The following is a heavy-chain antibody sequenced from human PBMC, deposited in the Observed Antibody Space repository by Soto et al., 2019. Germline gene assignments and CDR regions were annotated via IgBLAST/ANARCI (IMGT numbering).Heavy chain of an antibody. V-gene: IGHV3-30*18. CDR2: ISYDGSNK. D-gene: IGHD6-13*01. J-gene: IGHJ4*02. CDR3: AKSGRSVMYSSSWYRAAFFDY. Sequence: GGSLRLSCAASGFTFSSYGMHWVRQAPGKGLEWVAVISYDGSNKYYADSVKGRFTISRDNSKNTLYLQMNSLRAEDTAVYYCAKSGRSVMYSSSWYRAAFFDYWGQGTLVTVSS. CDR1: GFTFSSYG.